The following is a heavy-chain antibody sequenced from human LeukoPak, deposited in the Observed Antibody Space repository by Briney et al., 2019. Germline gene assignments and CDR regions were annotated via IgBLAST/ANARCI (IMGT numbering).Heavy chain of an antibody. CDR2: ISPHNGNT. CDR3: ARGRRELRGPVGPRELAY. J-gene: IGHJ4*02. V-gene: IGHV1-18*01. CDR1: GGTFSSYA. D-gene: IGHD4-23*01. Sequence: ASVKVSCKASGGTFSSYAITWVRQAPGHGPEWMGWISPHNGNTNYAQNLQGRVSMTAETSTFTAYMDLTGLRSDDTAVYYCARGRRELRGPVGPRELAYWGQGTLVTVSS.